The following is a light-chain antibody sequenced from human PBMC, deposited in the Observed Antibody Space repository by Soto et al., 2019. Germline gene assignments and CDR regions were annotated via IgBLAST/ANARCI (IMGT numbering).Light chain of an antibody. V-gene: IGKV1-5*03. CDR3: QQFNSYSRT. Sequence: DIQMTQSPSTLSASVGDRVSITCRASPSISRWLAWYQQKPGKAPKLLIYKASSLESGVPSRFSGSGSGTEFTLTITSLQPDDFATYYCQQFNSYSRTFGQGTKV. J-gene: IGKJ1*01. CDR2: KAS. CDR1: PSISRW.